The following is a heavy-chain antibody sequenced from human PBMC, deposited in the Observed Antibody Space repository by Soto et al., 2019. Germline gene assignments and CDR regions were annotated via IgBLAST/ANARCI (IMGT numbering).Heavy chain of an antibody. J-gene: IGHJ4*02. Sequence: QLPESGPGLVKPSETLSLTCAVSGASITTNDYYWDWIRQPPGRGLEWIGRKYDDRSTYSSPSLRRRATLSLASSRNQFSLELRSVTAADTAAYYCARGSQYVQAGNRHYYFDSWGQGTLVTVSS. CDR2: KYDDRST. CDR3: ARGSQYVQAGNRHYYFDS. V-gene: IGHV4-39*01. D-gene: IGHD3-10*01. CDR1: GASITTNDYY.